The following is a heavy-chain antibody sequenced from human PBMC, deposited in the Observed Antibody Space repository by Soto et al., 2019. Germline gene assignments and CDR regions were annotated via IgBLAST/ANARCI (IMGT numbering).Heavy chain of an antibody. CDR3: ARGVSAGVDY. D-gene: IGHD1-26*01. V-gene: IGHV1-8*01. Sequence: GASVKVSCKASGYSFTSLDINWVRQTAGQGLEWMGWMQPSTGRTVYAQKFQGRVTMTRDTSINTAYMELTTLTSDDTAFYYCARGVSAGVDYWGQGTLVTAPQ. CDR1: GYSFTSLD. J-gene: IGHJ4*02. CDR2: MQPSTGRT.